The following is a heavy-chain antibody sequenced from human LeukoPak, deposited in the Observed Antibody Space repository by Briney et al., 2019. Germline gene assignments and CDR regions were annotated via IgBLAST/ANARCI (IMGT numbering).Heavy chain of an antibody. V-gene: IGHV4-34*01. CDR3: ARGDYYDSSGYYETYYSDY. J-gene: IGHJ4*02. CDR2: INHSGST. Sequence: SETLSLTCAVHGGSFRGYYWSWIRQPPGKGLEWIGEINHSGSTNYNPSLKSRVTISVDTSKNQFSLKLSSVTAADTAVYYCARGDYYDSSGYYETYYSDYWGQGTLVTVSS. CDR1: GGSFRGYY. D-gene: IGHD3-22*01.